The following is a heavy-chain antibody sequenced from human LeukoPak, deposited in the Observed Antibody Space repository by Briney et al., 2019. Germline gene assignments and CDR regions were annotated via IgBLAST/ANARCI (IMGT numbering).Heavy chain of an antibody. J-gene: IGHJ3*02. CDR1: GDRVSSNNAV. D-gene: IGHD3-16*01. V-gene: IGHV6-1*01. Sequence: SQTLSLTCAISGDRVSSNNAVWNWIRQSPSRGLEWLGKTYYRSKWLNDSAVSVKSRITINPDTSKNQISLQLNSVTPEDTAVYYCARSLWGGALDIWGQGTTVAVSS. CDR2: TYYRSKWLN. CDR3: ARSLWGGALDI.